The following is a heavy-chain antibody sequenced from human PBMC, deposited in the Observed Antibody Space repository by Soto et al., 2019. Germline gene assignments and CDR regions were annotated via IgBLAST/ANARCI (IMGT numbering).Heavy chain of an antibody. D-gene: IGHD3-3*01. V-gene: IGHV1-69*13. CDR2: IIPIFGTA. J-gene: IGHJ6*02. Sequence: SVKVSCKASGGTFSSYATSWVRQAPGQGLEWMGGIIPIFGTANYAQKFQGRVTITADESTSTAYMELSSLGSEDTAVYYCARNTYYDFWSGYYTVNYYYYGMDVWGQGTTVTVSS. CDR3: ARNTYYDFWSGYYTVNYYYYGMDV. CDR1: GGTFSSYA.